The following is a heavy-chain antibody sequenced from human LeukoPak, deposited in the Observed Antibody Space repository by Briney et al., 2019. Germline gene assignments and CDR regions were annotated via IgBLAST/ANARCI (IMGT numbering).Heavy chain of an antibody. CDR3: AKESNYDFWMGVDY. J-gene: IGHJ4*02. CDR1: GFTFSSYG. D-gene: IGHD3-3*01. V-gene: IGHV3-30*18. CDR2: ISYDGSNK. Sequence: GRSLRLSCAASGFTFSSYGIHWVRQAPGKGLEWVAVISYDGSNKYYADSVKGRFTISRDNSKNTLYLQMNSLRAEDTAVYYCAKESNYDFWMGVDYWGQGTLVTVSS.